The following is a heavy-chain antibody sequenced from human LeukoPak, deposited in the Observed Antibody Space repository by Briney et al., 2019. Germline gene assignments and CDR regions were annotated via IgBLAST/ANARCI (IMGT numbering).Heavy chain of an antibody. J-gene: IGHJ4*02. Sequence: GGSLRLSCAASGFTFSSYAMHWVRQAPGKGLEWVAVISYDGSNKYYADSVKGRFTISRDNSKNTLYLQMNSLRAEDTAVYYCASTVVVNGERYFDYWGQGTLVTVSS. D-gene: IGHD3-22*01. CDR2: ISYDGSNK. CDR3: ASTVVVNGERYFDY. CDR1: GFTFSSYA. V-gene: IGHV3-30*04.